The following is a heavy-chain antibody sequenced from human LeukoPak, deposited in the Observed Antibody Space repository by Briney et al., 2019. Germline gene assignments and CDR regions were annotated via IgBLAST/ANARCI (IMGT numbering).Heavy chain of an antibody. D-gene: IGHD2-15*01. CDR1: GGSISSCY. CDR2: IYTSGST. V-gene: IGHV4-4*07. Sequence: KPSETLSLTCTVSGGSISSCYWSWIRDPARKGREWVGHIYTSGSTNYNPSLKSRVTISVDTSKNQFSLKLSSVTAADTAVYYCAREGEVVVAPHYGMDVWGQGTTVTVSS. J-gene: IGHJ6*02. CDR3: AREGEVVVAPHYGMDV.